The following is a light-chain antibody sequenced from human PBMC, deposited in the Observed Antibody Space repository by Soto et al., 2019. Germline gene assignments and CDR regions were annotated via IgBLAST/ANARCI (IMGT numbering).Light chain of an antibody. CDR2: EVN. Sequence: QSVLTQPPSASGSPGQSVTISCSGTSSDVGGFNYVSWYQQHPGRAPKVLIYEVNKRPSGVPDRFSGSKSGSTASLTVSGLQAEDEAEYYCSSYTGRSTPVFGGGTKVTVL. CDR1: SSDVGGFNY. CDR3: SSYTGRSTPV. V-gene: IGLV2-8*01. J-gene: IGLJ2*01.